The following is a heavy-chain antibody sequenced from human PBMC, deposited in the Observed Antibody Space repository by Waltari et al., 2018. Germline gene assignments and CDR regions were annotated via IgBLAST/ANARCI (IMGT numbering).Heavy chain of an antibody. CDR2: ISSGGST. J-gene: IGHJ4*02. CDR1: GFTVSSNY. D-gene: IGHD4-17*01. CDR3: ARDSDYGEWGY. Sequence: EVQLVESGGGLIQPGGSLRLSCAASGFTVSSNYMSWVRQAPGKGLGWVSVISSGGSTYYADSVKGRFTISRDNSKNTLYLQMNSLRAEDTAVYYCARDSDYGEWGYWGQGTLVTVSS. V-gene: IGHV3-53*01.